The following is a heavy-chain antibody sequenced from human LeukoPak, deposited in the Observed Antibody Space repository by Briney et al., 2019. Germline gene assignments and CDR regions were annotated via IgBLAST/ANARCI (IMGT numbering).Heavy chain of an antibody. CDR2: IKQDGSEK. CDR1: GFTFSNYW. V-gene: IGHV3-7*03. CDR3: AKNGDDYDHTGYSVGY. D-gene: IGHD3-22*01. J-gene: IGHJ4*02. Sequence: GGSLRLSCAASGFTFSNYWMSWVRQAPGKGLQWLANIKQDGSEKNYLDSVKGRFTISRDNAQNSLYLQMNGLRAEDTAVYYCAKNGDDYDHTGYSVGYWGQGTLVTVSS.